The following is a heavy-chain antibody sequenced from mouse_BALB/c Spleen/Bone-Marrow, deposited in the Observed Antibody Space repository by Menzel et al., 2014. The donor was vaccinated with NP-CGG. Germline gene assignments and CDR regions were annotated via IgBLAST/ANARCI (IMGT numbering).Heavy chain of an antibody. D-gene: IGHD1-1*01. J-gene: IGHJ1*01. V-gene: IGHV1-84*02. CDR2: IYPGGGKT. CDR3: ARPPYYYGSIYYWYFDV. CDR1: GYTFTDYY. Sequence: QVQLQQSGPELVKPGSSVKISCKASGYTFTDYYINWVKQNPGQGLEWIGWIYPGGGKTKYSEKFKGKATLTVDTSSSTAYMQLSSLKSEDTAVYFCARPPYYYGSIYYWYFDVWGAGTTVTVSS.